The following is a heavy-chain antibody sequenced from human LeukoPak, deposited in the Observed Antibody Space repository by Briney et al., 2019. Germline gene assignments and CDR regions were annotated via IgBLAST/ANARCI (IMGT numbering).Heavy chain of an antibody. V-gene: IGHV1-2*02. Sequence: EASMKVSCKASGYTFTDYYMHLVRQAPGQGLEWMGWINPNSGGTNYAQNFQGRVTMTRDTSISTAYMELSRLRSDDTAVYYFSKEQDAIRYSLHAFDIWGQGTMVTVSS. D-gene: IGHD3-9*01. CDR3: SKEQDAIRYSLHAFDI. CDR1: GYTFTDYY. CDR2: INPNSGGT. J-gene: IGHJ3*02.